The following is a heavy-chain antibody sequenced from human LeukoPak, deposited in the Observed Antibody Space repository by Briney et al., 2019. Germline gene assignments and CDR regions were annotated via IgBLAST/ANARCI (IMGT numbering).Heavy chain of an antibody. V-gene: IGHV4-4*07. J-gene: IGHJ4*02. CDR2: IYTSGSA. CDR1: GDSISGYY. D-gene: IGHD1-26*01. Sequence: SETLSLTCTVSGDSISGYYWTWIRQPAGKGLEWIGRIYTSGSANYNPSLKSRVTMSVDTSKNQFSLKMSSLTAADTAMYYCARARGGSGSYGHFDSWGQGTLVTVSS. CDR3: ARARGGSGSYGHFDS.